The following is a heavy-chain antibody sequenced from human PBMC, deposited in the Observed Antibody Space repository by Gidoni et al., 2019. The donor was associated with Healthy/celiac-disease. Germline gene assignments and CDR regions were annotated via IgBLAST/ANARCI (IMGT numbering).Heavy chain of an antibody. D-gene: IGHD3-10*01. V-gene: IGHV3-23*01. Sequence: EVPLLESGGGLVKPGGSLRLSCAASGFLFRGNAMGWGRQAPGKGLGWVSAIIGSGGSTYYADSVKGRLTISRDNSKNTLYLQMNSLRAEDTAVYYCAKDRGYYGSGRPSDYWGQGTLVTVSS. CDR3: AKDRGYYGSGRPSDY. CDR1: GFLFRGNA. CDR2: IIGSGGST. J-gene: IGHJ4*02.